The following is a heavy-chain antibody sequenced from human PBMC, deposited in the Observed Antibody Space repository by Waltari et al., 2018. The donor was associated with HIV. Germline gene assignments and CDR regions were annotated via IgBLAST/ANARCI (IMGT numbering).Heavy chain of an antibody. D-gene: IGHD1-1*01. CDR1: GFIFNNFG. J-gene: IGHJ6*02. Sequence: CAASGFIFNNFGMHWVRQAPGKGLEWVAVISFDGTNKYYTDSMKGRFTVSRDKSKNTLFLQMNSLRAEDTALYYCAKDSAGATSYYYYVMDVWGQGTTVTVSS. V-gene: IGHV3-30*18. CDR2: ISFDGTNK. CDR3: AKDSAGATSYYYYVMDV.